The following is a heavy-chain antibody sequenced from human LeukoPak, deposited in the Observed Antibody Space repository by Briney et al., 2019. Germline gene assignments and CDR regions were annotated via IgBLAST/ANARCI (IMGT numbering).Heavy chain of an antibody. V-gene: IGHV3-7*03. D-gene: IGHD3-3*01. CDR1: GFTFGKYW. J-gene: IGHJ4*02. CDR2: IKLDGSEK. CDR3: ARDQYDTWSRRGNFDS. Sequence: GGSLRLSCVASGFTFGKYWMSWVRQAPGKGLEWVANIKLDGSEKNYVDSVKGRFTISRDNTKDSLYLQMNSLRAEDTAVFYCARDQYDTWSRRGNFDSWGQGTLVIVSS.